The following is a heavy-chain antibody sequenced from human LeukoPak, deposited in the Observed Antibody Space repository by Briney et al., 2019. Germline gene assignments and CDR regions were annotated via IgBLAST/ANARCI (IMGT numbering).Heavy chain of an antibody. CDR2: ISYDGTKN. D-gene: IGHD4-23*01. Sequence: GGSLRLSCAASGFTFSSYGMHWVRQAPGKGLEWVAVISYDGTKNYYTDSVKGRFTISRDNSKNTLYLQMNSLRAEDTAVYYCAKGGGWLYYFDYWGQGTLVTVSS. CDR1: GFTFSSYG. J-gene: IGHJ4*02. CDR3: AKGGGWLYYFDY. V-gene: IGHV3-30*18.